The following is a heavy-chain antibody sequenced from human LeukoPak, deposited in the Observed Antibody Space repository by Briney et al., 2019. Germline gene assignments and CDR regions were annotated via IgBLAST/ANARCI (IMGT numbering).Heavy chain of an antibody. CDR3: AKDRYYDSSGYYMN. Sequence: PGRSLRLSCAASGFTFDDYAMHWVRQAPGKGLEWVSGISWNSGSIGYADSVRGRFTISGDNAKNSLYLQMNSLRAEDMALYYCAKDRYYDSSGYYMNWGQGTLVTVSS. V-gene: IGHV3-9*03. CDR2: ISWNSGSI. J-gene: IGHJ4*02. CDR1: GFTFDDYA. D-gene: IGHD3-22*01.